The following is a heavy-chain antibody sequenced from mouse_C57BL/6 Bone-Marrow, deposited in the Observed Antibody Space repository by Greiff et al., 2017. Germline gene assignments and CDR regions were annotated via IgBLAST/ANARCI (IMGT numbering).Heavy chain of an antibody. CDR1: GYTFTDYY. CDR2: IYPGSGNT. D-gene: IGHD2-1*01. CDR3: ARGHYGNYGDYFDD. V-gene: IGHV1-84*01. Sequence: VQLQQSGPELVKPGASVKISCKASGYTFTDYYINWVKQRPGQGLAWIGWIYPGSGNTKYNEEFQGKATLTVDTSSSTAYMQLSSLTSEDSAVYFCARGHYGNYGDYFDDWGQGTTLTVSS. J-gene: IGHJ2*01.